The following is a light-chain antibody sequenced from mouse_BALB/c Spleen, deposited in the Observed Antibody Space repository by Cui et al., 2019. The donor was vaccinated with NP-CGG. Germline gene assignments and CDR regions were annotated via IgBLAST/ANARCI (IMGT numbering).Light chain of an antibody. CDR2: GTN. Sequence: QAVVTQESALTTSPGETVTLTCRSSTGAVITSNYANWVQEKPDHLFAGLIGGTNNRAPGVPARFSGSLIGDKAALTITGTQTEDEAIYFCARWYSNHWVFGGGTKLTVL. CDR1: TGAVITSNY. J-gene: IGLJ1*01. CDR3: ARWYSNHWV. V-gene: IGLV1*01.